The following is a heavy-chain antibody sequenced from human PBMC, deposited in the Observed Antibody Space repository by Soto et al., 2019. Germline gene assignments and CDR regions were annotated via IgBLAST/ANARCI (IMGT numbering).Heavy chain of an antibody. D-gene: IGHD1-1*01. V-gene: IGHV3-23*01. CDR3: AKDKPGTTSFDY. CDR1: GFTISSYA. J-gene: IGHJ4*02. Sequence: LRLPCAASGFTISSYAMSWVRQAPGKGLEWVSAISDRGDTTHYADSVKGRFTISRDTSKNTLYLQMNTLRAEDTAVYYCAKDKPGTTSFDYWGRGTLVTVSS. CDR2: ISDRGDTT.